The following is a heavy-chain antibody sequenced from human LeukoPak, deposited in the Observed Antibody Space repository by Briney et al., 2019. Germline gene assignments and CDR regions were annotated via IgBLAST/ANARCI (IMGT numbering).Heavy chain of an antibody. V-gene: IGHV1-3*01. J-gene: IGHJ5*02. CDR2: INAGNGNT. CDR1: GYTFTSYA. D-gene: IGHD6-19*01. Sequence: ASVKVSCTASGYTFTSYAMHWVRQAPGQRREWMGWINAGNGNTKYSQKFQGRVTITRETSASTAYMELSSLRSEDTAVYYRARSPVAGVDWFDPWGQGTLVTVSS. CDR3: ARSPVAGVDWFDP.